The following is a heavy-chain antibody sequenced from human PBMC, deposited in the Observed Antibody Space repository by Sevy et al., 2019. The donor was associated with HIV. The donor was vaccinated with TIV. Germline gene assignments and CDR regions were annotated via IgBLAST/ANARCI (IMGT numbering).Heavy chain of an antibody. CDR1: GFTFSSYW. CDR2: INQDGSEK. D-gene: IGHD3-16*01. J-gene: IGHJ4*02. V-gene: IGHV3-7*03. Sequence: GGSLSLSCTASGFTFSSYWMAWVRQAPGKGLEWVANINQDGSEKYYLDSVKGRFTISRDNAKNSLYLQMNSLRAEDTAVYYCARGGSLFAYWGQGTLVTVSS. CDR3: ARGGSLFAY.